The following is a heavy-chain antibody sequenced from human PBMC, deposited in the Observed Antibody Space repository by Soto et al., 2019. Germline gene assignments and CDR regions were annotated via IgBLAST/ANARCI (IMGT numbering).Heavy chain of an antibody. J-gene: IGHJ4*02. CDR1: GYTFTSYG. V-gene: IGHV1-18*01. CDR2: ISGNNGNT. CDR3: ARDSSTLIEVAVTDFDC. Sequence: ASVKVSCKASGYTFTSYGISWVRQAPGQGLEWMGWISGNNGNTNYAQKLQGRVTMTTDTSTSTAYMELRSLRSDDTAVYYCARDSSTLIEVAVTDFDCWGQGTLVTVSS. D-gene: IGHD6-19*01.